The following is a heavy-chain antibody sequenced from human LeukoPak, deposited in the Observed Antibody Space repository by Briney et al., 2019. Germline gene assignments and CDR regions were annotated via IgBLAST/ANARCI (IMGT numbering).Heavy chain of an antibody. J-gene: IGHJ4*02. Sequence: PGGSLRLSCAASGFTFDDYAMHWVRQAPGKGLEWVSGISWSSGSIGYADSVKGRFTISRDNAKNSLYLQMNSLRAEDAALYYCAKDIGAAAGLDYWGQGTLVTVSS. V-gene: IGHV3-9*01. CDR2: ISWSSGSI. CDR1: GFTFDDYA. CDR3: AKDIGAAAGLDY. D-gene: IGHD6-13*01.